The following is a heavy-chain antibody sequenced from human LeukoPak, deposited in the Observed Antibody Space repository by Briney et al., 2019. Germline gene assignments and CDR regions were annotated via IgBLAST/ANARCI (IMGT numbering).Heavy chain of an antibody. D-gene: IGHD6-19*01. J-gene: IGHJ6*02. Sequence: PGGSLRLSCAASGFTVSSNYMSWVRQAPGKGLEWVSVIYSGGSTYYADSVKGRFTISRDNSKNTLYLQMNSLRAEDTAVYYCAREVGIAVAGTPYYYGMDVWGQGTTVTVSS. CDR1: GFTVSSNY. V-gene: IGHV3-66*01. CDR3: AREVGIAVAGTPYYYGMDV. CDR2: IYSGGST.